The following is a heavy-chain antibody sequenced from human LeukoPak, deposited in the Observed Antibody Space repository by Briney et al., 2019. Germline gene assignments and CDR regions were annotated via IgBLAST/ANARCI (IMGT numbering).Heavy chain of an antibody. CDR1: GGSFSGYY. CDR3: ARGRYYYGSGSSDY. D-gene: IGHD3-10*01. J-gene: IGHJ4*02. Sequence: SETLSLTCAVYGGSFSGYYWSWIRQPPGKGLEWIGEINRSGSTNYNPSLRSRVTISVDTSKNQFSLKLSSVTAADTAVYYCARGRYYYGSGSSDYWGQGTLVTVSS. V-gene: IGHV4-34*01. CDR2: INRSGST.